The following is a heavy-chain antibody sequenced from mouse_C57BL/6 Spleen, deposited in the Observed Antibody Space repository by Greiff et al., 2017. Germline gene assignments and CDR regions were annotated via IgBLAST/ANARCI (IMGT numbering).Heavy chain of an antibody. CDR2: IDPETGGT. CDR3: TRNYYGSSYFAY. V-gene: IGHV1-15*01. CDR1: GYTFTDYE. J-gene: IGHJ3*01. D-gene: IGHD1-1*01. Sequence: QVHVKQSGAELVRPGASVTLSCKASGYTFTDYEMHWVKQTPVHGLEWIGAIDPETGGTAYNQKFKGKAILTADKSSSTAYMELRSLTSEDSAVYYCTRNYYGSSYFAYWGQGTLVTVSA.